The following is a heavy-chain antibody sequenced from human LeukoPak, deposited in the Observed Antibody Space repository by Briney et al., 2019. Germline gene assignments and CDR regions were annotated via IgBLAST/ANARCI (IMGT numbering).Heavy chain of an antibody. CDR1: GYTFTSYG. Sequence: ASVKVSCKASGYTFTSYGISWARQAPGQGLEWMGWISAYNGNTNYAQKLQGRVTMTTDTSTSTAYMELRSLRSDDTAVYYCARGGFRSGYGTLYYFDYWGQGTLVTVSS. J-gene: IGHJ4*02. V-gene: IGHV1-18*01. CDR3: ARGGFRSGYGTLYYFDY. D-gene: IGHD5-12*01. CDR2: ISAYNGNT.